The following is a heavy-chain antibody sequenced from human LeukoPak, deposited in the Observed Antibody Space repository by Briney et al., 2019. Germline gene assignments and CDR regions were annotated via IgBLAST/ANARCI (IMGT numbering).Heavy chain of an antibody. J-gene: IGHJ4*02. Sequence: ASVKVSCKASGYSFTGYYIHWVRQAPGQGLEWMGWINPNSGGTNYAQKFQGRVSMTRDTSISTTYMELSRLRSDDTAVYYCARVEWSYYDSSGYHDYWGQGTLVTVSS. CDR1: GYSFTGYY. V-gene: IGHV1-2*02. D-gene: IGHD3-22*01. CDR2: INPNSGGT. CDR3: ARVEWSYYDSSGYHDY.